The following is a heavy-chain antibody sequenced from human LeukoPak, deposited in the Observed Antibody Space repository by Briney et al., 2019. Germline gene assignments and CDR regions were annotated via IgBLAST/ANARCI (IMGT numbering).Heavy chain of an antibody. CDR1: GYTFTGYY. CDR2: INPNSGGT. D-gene: IGHD2-2*02. Sequence: ASVKVSCKASGYTFTGYYMHWVRQAPGQGLEWMGWINPNSGGTNYAQKFQGRVTMTRDTSISTAYMELSRLRSDDTAVYYCARDQPLYRYFDYWGQGTLVTVSS. J-gene: IGHJ4*02. CDR3: ARDQPLYRYFDY. V-gene: IGHV1-2*02.